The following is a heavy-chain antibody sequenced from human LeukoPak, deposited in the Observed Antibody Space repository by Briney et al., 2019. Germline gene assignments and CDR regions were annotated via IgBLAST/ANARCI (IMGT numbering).Heavy chain of an antibody. CDR3: ARVVVVAATGIRFDP. J-gene: IGHJ5*02. V-gene: IGHV4-30-4*08. CDR2: IYYSGST. Sequence: SQTLSLTCTVSGGSISSGDCYWSWIRQPPGKGLEWIGYIYYSGSTYYNPSLKSRVTISVDTSKNQFSLKLSSVTAADTAVYYCARVVVVAATGIRFDPWGQGTLVTVSS. D-gene: IGHD2-15*01. CDR1: GGSISSGDCY.